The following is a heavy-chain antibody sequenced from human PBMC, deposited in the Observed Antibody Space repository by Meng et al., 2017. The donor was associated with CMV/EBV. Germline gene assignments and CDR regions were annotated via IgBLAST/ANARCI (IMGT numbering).Heavy chain of an antibody. D-gene: IGHD3-22*01. CDR3: ARDLGGHYYDSSGYYLNWLDP. CDR1: GFTFSSYG. V-gene: IGHV3-30*02. Sequence: GGSLRLSCAASGFTFSSYGMHWVRQAPGKGLEWVAFIRYDGSNKYYADSVKGRFTISRDNSKNTLYLQMNSLRAEDTAVYYCARDLGGHYYDSSGYYLNWLDPWGQGTLVTVSS. CDR2: IRYDGSNK. J-gene: IGHJ5*02.